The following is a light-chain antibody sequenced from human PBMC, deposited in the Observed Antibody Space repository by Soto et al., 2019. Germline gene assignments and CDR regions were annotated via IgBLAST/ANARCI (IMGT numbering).Light chain of an antibody. CDR2: VAS. CDR3: QQYNVWPLT. J-gene: IGKJ4*01. CDR1: QSVSSN. V-gene: IGKV3-15*01. Sequence: EIVMTQSPATLSVSPGERATLSCRASQSVSSNLAWYQQKPGQTPKPLIYVASTRATGIPARFSGSGSGTEFTLIISSLQSEDFAVYYCQQYNVWPLTFGGGTKVEFK.